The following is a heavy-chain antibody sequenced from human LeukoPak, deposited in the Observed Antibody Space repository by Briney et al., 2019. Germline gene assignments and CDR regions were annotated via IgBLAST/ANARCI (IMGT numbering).Heavy chain of an antibody. D-gene: IGHD3-10*01. J-gene: IGHJ4*02. CDR2: IYTSGST. Sequence: PSQTLSLTCTVSGGSISSGSYYWSWIRQPAGKGLEWIGRIYTSGSTNYNPSLKSRVTISVDTSKNQFSLKLSSVTAADTAMYYCAREMVMVRGVEPFDYWGQGTLVTVSS. V-gene: IGHV4-61*02. CDR3: AREMVMVRGVEPFDY. CDR1: GGSISSGSYY.